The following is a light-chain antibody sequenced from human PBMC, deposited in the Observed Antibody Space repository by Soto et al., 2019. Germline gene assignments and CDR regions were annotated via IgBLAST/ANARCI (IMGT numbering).Light chain of an antibody. CDR1: RSDIGDSNF. J-gene: IGLJ6*01. Sequence: QSALTQPASVSGSPGQSVTISCTGPRSDIGDSNFISWYQHSPGKAPRLLIYQVNNRPSGVSGRFSGSKAGNTASLTISGLLDDDEADYFCASFGSGTILVFGSGTKLTVL. V-gene: IGLV2-14*01. CDR3: ASFGSGTILV. CDR2: QVN.